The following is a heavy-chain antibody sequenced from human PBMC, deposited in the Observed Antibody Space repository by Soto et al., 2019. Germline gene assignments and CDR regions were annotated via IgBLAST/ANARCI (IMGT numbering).Heavy chain of an antibody. D-gene: IGHD1-7*01. V-gene: IGHV3-33*01. CDR3: AAATTWNFHFPY. Sequence: QVQMVESGGGVVQPGGSLRLSCAAPGFTVSRHGMHWVRQAPGNGLEWVAVIWYDGSNRYYADSVKGRFTISKDNSKNTLYLEMNTLRPEDTAIYYCAAATTWNFHFPYWGQGTQVTVSS. CDR1: GFTVSRHG. J-gene: IGHJ4*02. CDR2: IWYDGSNR.